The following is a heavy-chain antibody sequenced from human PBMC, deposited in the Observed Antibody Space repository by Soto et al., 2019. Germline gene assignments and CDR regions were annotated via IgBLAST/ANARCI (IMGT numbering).Heavy chain of an antibody. D-gene: IGHD3-22*01. CDR3: AKVQLYYYDSSGYQDYFDY. Sequence: GGSLRLSCAASGFTFSSYGMHGVRQAPGKGLEWVAVISYDGSNKYYADPVKGRFTISRDNSKNTLYLQMNSLRAEDTAVYYCAKVQLYYYDSSGYQDYFDYWGQGTLVTVSS. CDR1: GFTFSSYG. V-gene: IGHV3-30*18. CDR2: ISYDGSNK. J-gene: IGHJ4*02.